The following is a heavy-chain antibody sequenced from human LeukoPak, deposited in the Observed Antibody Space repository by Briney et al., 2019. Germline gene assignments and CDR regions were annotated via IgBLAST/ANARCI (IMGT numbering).Heavy chain of an antibody. D-gene: IGHD5-18*01. CDR3: ARGGSSYGHDY. J-gene: IGHJ4*02. CDR2: IYYSGST. V-gene: IGHV4-59*01. CDR1: GGSISSYY. Sequence: SETLSLTCTVSGGSISSYYWSWIRQPPGKGLEWIGYIYYSGSTNYNPSLKSRVTISVGTSKNQFSLKVSSVTAADTAVYYCARGGSSYGHDYWGQGTLVTVSS.